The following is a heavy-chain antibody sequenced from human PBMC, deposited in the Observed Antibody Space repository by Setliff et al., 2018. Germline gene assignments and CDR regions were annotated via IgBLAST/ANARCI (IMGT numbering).Heavy chain of an antibody. CDR3: ARKVEQWLTPHFDY. V-gene: IGHV4-59*01. Sequence: SETLSLTCNVSGASIRNFYWTWIRQPPGKGLEWIGYVHFTGSTNYNPSLKSRGTMSVEVSKSQFSLRLSFVTAADTAVYYCARKVEQWLTPHFDYWGQGALVTVSS. CDR2: VHFTGST. J-gene: IGHJ4*02. D-gene: IGHD6-19*01. CDR1: GASIRNFY.